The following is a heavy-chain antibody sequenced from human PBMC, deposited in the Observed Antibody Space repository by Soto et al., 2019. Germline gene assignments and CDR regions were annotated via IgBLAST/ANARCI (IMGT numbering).Heavy chain of an antibody. D-gene: IGHD3-16*01. J-gene: IGHJ4*02. CDR2: VTSRGDTT. CDR3: AKDRLGGGLDS. V-gene: IGHV3-23*01. CDR1: GFIFSNYA. Sequence: EVQLLQSGGGLVQPGGSLRLSCAASGFIFSNYAMNWVRQAPGKGLEWVSIVTSRGDTTYYADSVKGRFTISRDNSKNTLYLQVNSLTAEDTAVYYCAKDRLGGGLDSWGQGTLVSVSS.